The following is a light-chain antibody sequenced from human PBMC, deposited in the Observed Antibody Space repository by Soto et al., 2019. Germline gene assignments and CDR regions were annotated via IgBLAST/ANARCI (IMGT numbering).Light chain of an antibody. CDR3: SSYTSSSTPYV. J-gene: IGLJ1*01. CDR2: DVS. Sequence: QSVLTQPASVSGSPGQSITISCTGTSSDFGGYNYVSWYQQHPGKAPKLMIYDVSNRPSGVSNRFSGSKSGNTASLTISGLQADDEADYYCSSYTSSSTPYVFGTGTQLTVL. CDR1: SSDFGGYNY. V-gene: IGLV2-14*01.